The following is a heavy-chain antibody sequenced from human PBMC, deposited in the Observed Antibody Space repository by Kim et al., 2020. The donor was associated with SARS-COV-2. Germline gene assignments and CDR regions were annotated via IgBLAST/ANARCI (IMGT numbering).Heavy chain of an antibody. J-gene: IGHJ6*02. D-gene: IGHD2-15*01. Sequence: SETLSLTCTVSGGSISSYYWSWIRQPPGKGLEWIGYIYYSGSTNYNPSLKSRVTISVDTSKNQFSLKLSSVTAADTAVYYCARQPGYCSGGSCYSTHYYYGMDVWGQGTTVTVS. CDR3: ARQPGYCSGGSCYSTHYYYGMDV. V-gene: IGHV4-59*08. CDR1: GGSISSYY. CDR2: IYYSGST.